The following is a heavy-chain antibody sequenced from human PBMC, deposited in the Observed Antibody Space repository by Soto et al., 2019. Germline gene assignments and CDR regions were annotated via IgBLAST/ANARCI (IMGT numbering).Heavy chain of an antibody. V-gene: IGHV1-3*01. Sequence: ASVKVSCKASGYTFTSYAMHWVRQAPGQRLEWMGWINAGNGNTKYSQKFQGKATITRDTSASTAYMELSSLRSEDTAVYYCARLPNSLGYCSGGSCYDYWGQGTLVTVSS. D-gene: IGHD2-15*01. CDR1: GYTFTSYA. J-gene: IGHJ4*02. CDR3: ARLPNSLGYCSGGSCYDY. CDR2: INAGNGNT.